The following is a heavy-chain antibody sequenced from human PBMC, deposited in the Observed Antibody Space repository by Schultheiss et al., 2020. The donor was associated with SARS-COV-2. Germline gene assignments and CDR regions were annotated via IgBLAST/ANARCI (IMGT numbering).Heavy chain of an antibody. CDR1: GFTFSDYY. V-gene: IGHV3-11*05. CDR3: AKGATIFGVVIPNEYMDV. CDR2: ISSSSSYT. D-gene: IGHD3-3*01. J-gene: IGHJ6*03. Sequence: GGSLRLSCAASGFTFSDYYMSWIRQAPGKGLEWVSYISSSSSYTNYADSVKGRFTISRDNAKNTLYLQMNSLRAEDTAVYYCAKGATIFGVVIPNEYMDVWGKGTTVTVSS.